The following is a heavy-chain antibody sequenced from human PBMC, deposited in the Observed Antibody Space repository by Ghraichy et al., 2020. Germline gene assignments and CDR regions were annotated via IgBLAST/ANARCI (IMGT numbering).Heavy chain of an antibody. CDR3: ARGDLESYTNYAGMLGYYYYGMDV. CDR1: GGSIKNYY. Sequence: GSLSLTCTVSGGSIKNYYWSWIRQPPGKGLEWIGYVYYSGSTNYNPSLKSRVTISVDTSKKQFSLRLRSVTAADTAVYYCARGDLESYTNYAGMLGYYYYGMDVWGQGTTVTVSS. J-gene: IGHJ6*02. V-gene: IGHV4-59*01. D-gene: IGHD1-7*01. CDR2: VYYSGST.